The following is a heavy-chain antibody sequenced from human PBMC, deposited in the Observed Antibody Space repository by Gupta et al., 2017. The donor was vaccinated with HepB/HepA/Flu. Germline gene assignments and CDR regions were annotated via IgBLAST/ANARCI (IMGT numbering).Heavy chain of an antibody. J-gene: IGHJ4*02. CDR2: ISYDGSNK. V-gene: IGHV3-30-3*01. Sequence: QVQLVESGGGVVQPGRSLRLSCAASGFTFSSYAMHWVRQAPGKGLEWVAVISYDGSNKYYADSVKGRFTISRDNSKNTLYLQMNSLRAEDTAVYYCARDILTGYSPTYYFDYWGQGTLVTVSS. CDR3: ARDILTGYSPTYYFDY. CDR1: GFTFSSYA. D-gene: IGHD3-9*01.